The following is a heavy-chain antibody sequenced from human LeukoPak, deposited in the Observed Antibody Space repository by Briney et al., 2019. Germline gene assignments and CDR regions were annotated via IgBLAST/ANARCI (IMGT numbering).Heavy chain of an antibody. J-gene: IGHJ5*02. D-gene: IGHD1-1*01. Sequence: SETLSLTCTVSGGSISSSSYYWGWIRQPPGKGLEWIGSIYYSGTTYYNPSLKSRVTISVDTSKNQFSLKLSSVTAADTAVYYCARHWRYNWNDMGGWFDPWGQGTLVTVSS. CDR3: ARHWRYNWNDMGGWFDP. CDR1: GGSISSSSYY. V-gene: IGHV4-39*01. CDR2: IYYSGTT.